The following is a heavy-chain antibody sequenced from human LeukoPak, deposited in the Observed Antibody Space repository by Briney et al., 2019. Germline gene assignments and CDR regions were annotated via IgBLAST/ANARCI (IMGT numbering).Heavy chain of an antibody. CDR1: GYTFTGYY. Sequence: GASVKVSCKASGYTFTGYYIHWVRQAPGQGLEWMGWINPNNGATNYAQKFQGRITMTRDTSITTAYMELSSLRSDDTAVYYCARSVRSFWETPWTGHMDVWGKGTTVTVSS. J-gene: IGHJ6*03. V-gene: IGHV1-2*02. CDR3: ARSVRSFWETPWTGHMDV. CDR2: INPNNGAT. D-gene: IGHD3-10*01.